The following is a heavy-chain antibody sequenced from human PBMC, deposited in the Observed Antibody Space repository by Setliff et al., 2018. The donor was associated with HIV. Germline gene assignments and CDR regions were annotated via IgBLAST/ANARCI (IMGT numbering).Heavy chain of an antibody. CDR2: IHKDGSEK. CDR1: GFTFTNYW. Sequence: GSLRLSCAASGFTFTNYWMSWVRQAPGKGLEWVANIHKDGSEKYYVDSVKGRFTISRDNTKNLLYLEMNSLRAEDTAVYYCAGSRGYFVQADWGQGTLVTVSS. D-gene: IGHD3-10*01. CDR3: AGSRGYFVQAD. V-gene: IGHV3-7*01. J-gene: IGHJ4*02.